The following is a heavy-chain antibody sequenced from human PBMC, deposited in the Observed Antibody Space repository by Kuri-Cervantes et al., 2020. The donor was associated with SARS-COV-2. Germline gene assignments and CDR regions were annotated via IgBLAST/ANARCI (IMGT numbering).Heavy chain of an antibody. CDR2: MNPSNGNT. D-gene: IGHD4-23*01. CDR3: ARAGWYGGGIRHPYYYMDV. J-gene: IGHJ6*03. Sequence: ASVKVSCKASGYTFINFDINWVRQAPGQGLEWMGWMNPSNGNTGHAQRFQGRLIMTRDLSRSTAYMELSSLRSEDTAVYYCARAGWYGGGIRHPYYYMDVWGKGTTVTVSS. CDR1: GYTFINFD. V-gene: IGHV1-8*01.